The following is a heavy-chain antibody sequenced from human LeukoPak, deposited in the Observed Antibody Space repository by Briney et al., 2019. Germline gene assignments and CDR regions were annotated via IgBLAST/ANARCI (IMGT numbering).Heavy chain of an antibody. CDR1: GFTFSSYS. CDR3: ARAGYGYYFDY. Sequence: GGSLRLSCAASGFTFSSYSMNWVRQAPGKGLEWVPYISSSSTIYYADSVKGRFTISRDNAKNSLYLQMNSLRAGDTAVYYCARAGYGYYFDYWGQGTLVTVSS. CDR2: ISSSSTI. J-gene: IGHJ4*02. D-gene: IGHD4-17*01. V-gene: IGHV3-48*01.